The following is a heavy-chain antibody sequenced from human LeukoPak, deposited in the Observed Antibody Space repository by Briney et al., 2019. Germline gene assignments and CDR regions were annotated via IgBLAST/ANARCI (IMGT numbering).Heavy chain of an antibody. CDR3: AREYIVATSGVAVAGRGMNYYYYYMDV. Sequence: GASVKVSCKASGGTFSSYGISWVRQAPGQGLEWMGWISAYNGNTNYAQKLQGRVTMTTDTSTSTAYMELRSLRSDDTAVYYCAREYIVATSGVAVAGRGMNYYYYYMDVWGKGTTVTISS. V-gene: IGHV1-18*01. D-gene: IGHD5-12*01. CDR2: ISAYNGNT. CDR1: GGTFSSYG. J-gene: IGHJ6*03.